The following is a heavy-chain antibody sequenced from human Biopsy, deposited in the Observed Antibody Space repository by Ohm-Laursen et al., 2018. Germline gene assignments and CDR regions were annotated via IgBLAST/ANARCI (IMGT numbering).Heavy chain of an antibody. J-gene: IGHJ2*01. D-gene: IGHD6-19*01. V-gene: IGHV3-33*01. Sequence: SLRLSCAASGFTFGHYAMHWVRQAPGKGLEWISLVWYDGTNEDYADSVKGRLTISRDNSKNTLYLQINTLTLEDTAFYYCARGLSSGWYGYFDVWGRGTLVTVSS. CDR2: VWYDGTNE. CDR3: ARGLSSGWYGYFDV. CDR1: GFTFGHYA.